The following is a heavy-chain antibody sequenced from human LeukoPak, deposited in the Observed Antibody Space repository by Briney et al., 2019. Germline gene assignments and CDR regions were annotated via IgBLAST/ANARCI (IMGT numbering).Heavy chain of an antibody. D-gene: IGHD3-10*01. V-gene: IGHV4-39*01. CDR3: ARHFTMVRGVKSPFGP. Sequence: SETLSLTCTVSGGSISSSSYYWGWIRQPPGKGLEWIGSIYYSGSTYYNPSLKSRVTISVDTSKNQFSLKLSSVTAADTAVYYCARHFTMVRGVKSPFGPWGQGTLVTVSS. CDR2: IYYSGST. CDR1: GGSISSSSYY. J-gene: IGHJ5*02.